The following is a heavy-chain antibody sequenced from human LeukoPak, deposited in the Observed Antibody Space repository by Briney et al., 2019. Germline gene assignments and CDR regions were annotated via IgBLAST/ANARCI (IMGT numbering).Heavy chain of an antibody. CDR2: ISGSGGST. Sequence: GGSLRLSCAASGFTFSSYAMSWVRQAPGKGLEWVSAISGSGGSTYYADSVKGRFTISRDNSKNTLYLQMSSLRAEDTAVYYCVKESYFFDSSGYASTLFDYWGQGTLVTVSS. V-gene: IGHV3-23*01. CDR3: VKESYFFDSSGYASTLFDY. J-gene: IGHJ4*02. CDR1: GFTFSSYA. D-gene: IGHD3-22*01.